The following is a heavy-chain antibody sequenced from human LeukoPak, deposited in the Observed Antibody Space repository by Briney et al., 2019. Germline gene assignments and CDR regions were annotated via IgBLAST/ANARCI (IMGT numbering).Heavy chain of an antibody. J-gene: IGHJ4*02. D-gene: IGHD2-15*01. Sequence: PGGSLRLSCAASGFIFSTYSMNWVRQAPGKGLGWVSSISSSSTYIYYADSVKGRFTISRDNAKNSLYLQMNSLRAEDTAVYYCARGGCSGGSCYSGFDSWGQGTLVPVSS. V-gene: IGHV3-21*01. CDR2: ISSSSTYI. CDR3: ARGGCSGGSCYSGFDS. CDR1: GFIFSTYS.